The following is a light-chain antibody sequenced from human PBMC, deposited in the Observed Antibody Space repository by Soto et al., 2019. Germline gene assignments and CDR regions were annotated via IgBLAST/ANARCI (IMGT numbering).Light chain of an antibody. CDR2: DVS. J-gene: IGLJ1*01. CDR3: SSYTRSSTYV. Sequence: QSVLTQPASVSGSPGQSITISCTGTSSDVGGYNYVSWYQQHPGKAPKLMIYDVSNRPSGVSNRFSGSKSGNTASLTISGIKAEDEDDYYCSSYTRSSTYVFGTGTKLTVL. V-gene: IGLV2-14*01. CDR1: SSDVGGYNY.